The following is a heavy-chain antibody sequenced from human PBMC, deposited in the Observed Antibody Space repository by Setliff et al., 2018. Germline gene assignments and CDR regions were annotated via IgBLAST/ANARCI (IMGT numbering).Heavy chain of an antibody. J-gene: IGHJ3*02. CDR3: ARSAANGGHDPFDI. CDR2: MNSDGSRI. V-gene: IGHV3-74*01. CDR1: GFTLSPYW. D-gene: IGHD2-8*01. Sequence: GGSLRLSCAASGFTLSPYWMHWVRQVPGKGLVWVSRMNSDGSRISYADSVKGRFTIFRDNAKDSLYLQMNSLRADDTAVYYCARSAANGGHDPFDIWGQGTMVTVSS.